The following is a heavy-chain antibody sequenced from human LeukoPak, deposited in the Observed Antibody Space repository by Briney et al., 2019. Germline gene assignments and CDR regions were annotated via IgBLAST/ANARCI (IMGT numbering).Heavy chain of an antibody. J-gene: IGHJ4*02. CDR1: GGSISSSSYY. CDR3: ARGRNIVVVPAAPKRYFDY. CDR2: INHSGST. D-gene: IGHD2-2*01. Sequence: SETLSLTCTVSGGSISSSSYYWGWIRQPPGKGLEWIGEINHSGSTNYNPSLKSRVTISVDTSKNQFSLKLSSVTAADTAVYYCARGRNIVVVPAAPKRYFDYWGQGTLVTVSS. V-gene: IGHV4-39*07.